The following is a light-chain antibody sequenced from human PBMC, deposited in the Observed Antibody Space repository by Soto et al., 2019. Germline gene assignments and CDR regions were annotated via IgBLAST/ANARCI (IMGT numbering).Light chain of an antibody. J-gene: IGKJ4*01. CDR2: AAS. CDR1: QGIASH. V-gene: IGKV1-9*01. CDR3: QPVHSWPFT. Sequence: QLTQSPSSLSASLGGRFAVTCRARQGIASHLAWYQQKPGKGAKLLIYAASTLQSGVPSRFSGSGSGTDFTLTISNPQPDDFAAYYCQPVHSWPFTFGEGTKVDIK.